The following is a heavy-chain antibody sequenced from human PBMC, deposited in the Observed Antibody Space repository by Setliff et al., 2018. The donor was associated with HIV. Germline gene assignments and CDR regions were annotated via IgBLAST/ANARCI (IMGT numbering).Heavy chain of an antibody. D-gene: IGHD3-9*01. CDR2: IRCTDST. CDR1: GGALNDYS. J-gene: IGHJ5*02. CDR3: VRGGLTGIDL. V-gene: IGHV4-59*01. Sequence: SETLSLTCTVSGGALNDYSWSWIRQSPGKRLEWIGYIRCTDSTDYNPSLESRVTMSVDTSKKQISLKLTSVTAADSAVYYCVRGGLTGIDLWGQGRLVTVSS.